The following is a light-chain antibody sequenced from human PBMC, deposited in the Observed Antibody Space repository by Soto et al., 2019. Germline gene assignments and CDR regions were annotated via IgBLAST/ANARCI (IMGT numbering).Light chain of an antibody. CDR3: QQSYGTPLT. J-gene: IGKJ4*01. Sequence: DMAMTQSPSSLSASVGDRVTITCRASQSISNYLNWYQHKPGKVPKLLIYAASSLQSGVPTRFSGSGSGTHFTLTINSLQPVDFATYYCQQSYGTPLTFGGGTKIEIK. CDR2: AAS. CDR1: QSISNY. V-gene: IGKV1-39*01.